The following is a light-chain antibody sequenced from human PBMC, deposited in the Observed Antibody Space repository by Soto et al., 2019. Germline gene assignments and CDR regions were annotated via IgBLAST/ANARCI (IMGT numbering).Light chain of an antibody. CDR2: KVS. CDR3: MQGTHWPPYT. V-gene: IGKV2-30*02. CDR1: QSLVHSDGNTY. Sequence: DVVMTQSPLSLPVTLGQPASISCRSSQSLVHSDGNTYLNWFQQRPGQSPRRLIYKVSNRDSGGPDRFSGSGSGTNFTLKISRVEAADVGVYYCMQGTHWPPYTFGQGTKLEIK. J-gene: IGKJ2*01.